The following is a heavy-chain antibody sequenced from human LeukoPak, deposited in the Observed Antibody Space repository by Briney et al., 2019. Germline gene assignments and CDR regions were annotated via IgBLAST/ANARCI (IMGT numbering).Heavy chain of an antibody. CDR1: GFTVSNNY. D-gene: IGHD3-16*01. Sequence: GGSLRLSCAASGFTVSNNYMSWVRHAPGKGLEWVSVIYSGGSTYYADSVKGRFTISRDNSKNTLYLQMNSLRAEDTAVYYCAREPTYDPPGDYWGQGTLVTVSS. CDR3: AREPTYDPPGDY. V-gene: IGHV3-66*01. J-gene: IGHJ4*02. CDR2: IYSGGST.